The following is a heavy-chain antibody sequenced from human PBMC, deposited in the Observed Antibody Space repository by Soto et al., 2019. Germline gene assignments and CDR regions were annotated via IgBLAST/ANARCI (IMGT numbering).Heavy chain of an antibody. CDR1: GGSISSGGYY. J-gene: IGHJ6*02. V-gene: IGHV4-31*03. D-gene: IGHD5-12*01. Sequence: QVQLQESGPGLVKPSQTLSLTCTVSGGSISSGGYYWSWIRQHPGKGLEWIGYIYYSGSTYYTPSLKSRVTISVDTSKNQFSLKLSSVTAADTAVYYCARVRPLYSGYDGHGMDVWGQGTTVTVSS. CDR2: IYYSGST. CDR3: ARVRPLYSGYDGHGMDV.